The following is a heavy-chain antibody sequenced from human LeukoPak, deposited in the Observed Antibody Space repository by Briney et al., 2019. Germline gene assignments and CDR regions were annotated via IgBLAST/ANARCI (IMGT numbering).Heavy chain of an antibody. CDR2: IYYTGST. V-gene: IGHV4-39*01. Sequence: SETLSLTCTVSGGSISSNSYYWGWIRQSPGKGLEWIGSIYYTGSTYYNPSLKSRVTISVDTSKNQFSLKLSSVTATDTAVYYCESGFGYYFDYWGQGTLVTVSS. D-gene: IGHD3-10*01. J-gene: IGHJ4*02. CDR3: ESGFGYYFDY. CDR1: GGSISSNSYY.